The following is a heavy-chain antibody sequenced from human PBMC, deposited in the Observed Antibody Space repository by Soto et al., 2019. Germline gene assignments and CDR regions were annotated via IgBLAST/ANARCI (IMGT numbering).Heavy chain of an antibody. J-gene: IGHJ6*02. CDR2: FDPEDGET. D-gene: IGHD2-2*01. CDR1: GYPLTELS. Sequence: ASVKVSCKVSGYPLTELSMHWVRQAPGKGLEWMGGFDPEDGETIYAQKFQGRVTMTEDTSTDTAYMELSSLRAEDTAVYYCAKATEYCSSTSCPGYYGMDVWGQGTTVTVSS. CDR3: AKATEYCSSTSCPGYYGMDV. V-gene: IGHV1-24*01.